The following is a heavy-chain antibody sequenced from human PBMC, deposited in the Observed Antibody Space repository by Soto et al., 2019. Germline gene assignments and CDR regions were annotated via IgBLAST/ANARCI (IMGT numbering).Heavy chain of an antibody. V-gene: IGHV3-49*03. CDR1: GFTFGDYA. CDR2: IRSKAYGGTT. J-gene: IGHJ4*02. D-gene: IGHD6-6*01. CDR3: TRARVQYSSSSGCVY. Sequence: GGSLRLSCTASGFTFGDYAMSWFRQAPGKGLEWVGFIRSKAYGGTTEYAASVKGRFTISRGDSKSIAYLQMNSLKTEDTAVYYCTRARVQYSSSSGCVYWGQGTLVTVSS.